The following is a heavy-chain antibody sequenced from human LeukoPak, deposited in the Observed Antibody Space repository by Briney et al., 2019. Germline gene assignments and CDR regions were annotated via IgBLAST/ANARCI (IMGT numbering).Heavy chain of an antibody. Sequence: SETLSLTCSVSGYSITSGYHWGWVRLSPGKGLEWIGSMYHSESPYYNPSLKSRATLSVDTSKNQFSLKMSSATATDTAVYYCARLTGYSSESWFDPWGQGTLVTVSS. J-gene: IGHJ5*02. CDR3: ARLTGYSSESWFDP. CDR1: GYSITSGYH. CDR2: MYHSESP. D-gene: IGHD3-9*01. V-gene: IGHV4-38-2*02.